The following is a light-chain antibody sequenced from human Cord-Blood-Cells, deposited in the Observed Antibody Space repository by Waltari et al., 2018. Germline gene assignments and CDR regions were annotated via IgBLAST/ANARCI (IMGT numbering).Light chain of an antibody. V-gene: IGLV8-61*01. J-gene: IGLJ3*02. CDR2: STN. CDR1: SGSVSTSYY. CDR3: VLYMGSGISV. Sequence: QTVVTQEPSFSVSPGGTVPLTCGLSSGSVSTSYYPSWYQQTPGQARRTLIYSTNTRSSGVPDRFSGSILGNTAALTITGAQADDESDYYCVLYMGSGISVFGGGTKLTVL.